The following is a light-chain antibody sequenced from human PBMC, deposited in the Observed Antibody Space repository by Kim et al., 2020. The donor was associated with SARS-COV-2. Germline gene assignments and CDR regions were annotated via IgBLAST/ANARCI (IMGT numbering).Light chain of an antibody. Sequence: DIQMTQSPSSLSAFVGDRVTITCRASQSISRYLNWYQQKPGKAPKLLIYAASSLQSGVPSRFSGSGSGTDFTLIISSLQPEDFATYYCQQSYNTPAWTFGQGTKVDIK. CDR3: QQSYNTPAWT. J-gene: IGKJ1*01. CDR1: QSISRY. CDR2: AAS. V-gene: IGKV1-39*01.